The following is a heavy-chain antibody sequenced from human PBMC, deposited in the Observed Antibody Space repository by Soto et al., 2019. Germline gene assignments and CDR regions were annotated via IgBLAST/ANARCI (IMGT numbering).Heavy chain of an antibody. CDR1: GFDFSSYS. CDR2: ISTSAGNT. D-gene: IGHD6-25*01. V-gene: IGHV3-23*01. Sequence: EVQLLESGGGLVQPGGSLRLSCAASGFDFSSYSMSWVRQAPGNGLEWVTAISTSAGNTYYADSVKGRFTISRDNSKNTLYLQMNSLGAEDTAVYYCARKYSSASYYFDHWGQGTVVTFSS. CDR3: ARKYSSASYYFDH. J-gene: IGHJ4*02.